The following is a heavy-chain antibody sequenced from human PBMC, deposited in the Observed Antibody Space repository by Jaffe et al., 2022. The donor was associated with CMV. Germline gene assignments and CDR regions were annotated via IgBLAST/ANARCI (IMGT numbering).Heavy chain of an antibody. Sequence: EVQVLESGGGLVQPGGSLRLSCAASGFTFSSFAMSWVRQAPGKGLEWVSAIGGAYVGTYYADSVKGRFTISRDNSKNTVYLQMNSLRAEDTAIYYCAKLGGLRPYWGQGTLVTVSS. CDR2: IGGAYVGT. CDR1: GFTFSSFA. V-gene: IGHV3-23*01. CDR3: AKLGGLRPY. J-gene: IGHJ4*02. D-gene: IGHD3-16*01.